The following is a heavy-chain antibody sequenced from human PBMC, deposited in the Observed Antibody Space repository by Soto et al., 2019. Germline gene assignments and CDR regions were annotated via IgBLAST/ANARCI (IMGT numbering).Heavy chain of an antibody. D-gene: IGHD6-19*01. CDR3: LSARFDY. V-gene: IGHV4-34*01. CDR1: GGSLDSNY. J-gene: IGHJ4*02. CDR2: INHSGST. Sequence: PSETLSLTCAVSGGSLDSNYWTWVRQPPGKGLEWIGEINHSGSTNYNASLKSRVTISVDTSKNQFSLNLSSVTAADTAVYYCLSARFDYWGQGTLVTVSS.